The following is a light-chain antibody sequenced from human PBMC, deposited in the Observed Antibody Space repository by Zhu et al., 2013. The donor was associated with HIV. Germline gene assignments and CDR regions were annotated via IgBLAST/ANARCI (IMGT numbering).Light chain of an antibody. CDR2: AAS. V-gene: IGKV1-9*01. J-gene: IGKJ4*01. CDR3: QQFHGSPLT. CDR1: QGISSY. Sequence: DIQLTQSPSLLSASVGDRVTITCRASQGISSYLAWYQQRPGKAPRLLIYAASTLQPGVPSRFSGTGSGTEFTLTVSSLQPEDFATYYCQQFHGSPLTFGGGTKVEIK.